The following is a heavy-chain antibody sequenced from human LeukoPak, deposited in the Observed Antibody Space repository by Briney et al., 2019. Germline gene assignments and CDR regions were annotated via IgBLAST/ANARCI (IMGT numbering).Heavy chain of an antibody. CDR1: GYNFNYYF. D-gene: IGHD3-22*01. J-gene: IGHJ4*02. CDR3: AGDDGDDIGVNFDC. CDR2: VSSQWGGT. Sequence: GASVTVSCKLSGYNFNYYFMQWVRQAPGQGLEWMGWVSSQWGGTKYAQKFQGRVTMTTYTSINTVYLQLRGLVSADTCPYFCAGDDGDDIGVNFDCWDQGTLITVSS. V-gene: IGHV1-2*02.